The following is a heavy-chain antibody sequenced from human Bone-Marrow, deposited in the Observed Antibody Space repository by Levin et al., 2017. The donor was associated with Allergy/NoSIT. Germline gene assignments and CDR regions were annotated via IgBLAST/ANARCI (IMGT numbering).Heavy chain of an antibody. D-gene: IGHD5-24*01. J-gene: IGHJ4*02. CDR1: GGTFSSDA. CDR2: MTPIFGKP. Sequence: ASVKVSCKVSGGTFSSDAISWVRQAPGQGLEWMGGMTPIFGKPNYAQKFQGRVTLTADESTRTAYMELSSLRSEDTAMYYCARRSMATVEFYFEYWGQGTLVTVSS. V-gene: IGHV1-69*13. CDR3: ARRSMATVEFYFEY.